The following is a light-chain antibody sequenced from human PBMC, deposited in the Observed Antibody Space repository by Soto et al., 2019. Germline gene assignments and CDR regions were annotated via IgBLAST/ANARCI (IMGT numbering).Light chain of an antibody. CDR2: DAS. J-gene: IGKJ1*01. CDR1: QSVPST. CDR3: QQYHNWPRT. V-gene: IGKV3-15*01. Sequence: EIVMTQSPATLSVSPGERATLSCRASQSVPSTLAWYQQKPGQAPRLLIHDASNRATGVPARFSGSGSGTEFTLTISSLQSEDFAVYYCQQYHNWPRTFGQGTKVEIK.